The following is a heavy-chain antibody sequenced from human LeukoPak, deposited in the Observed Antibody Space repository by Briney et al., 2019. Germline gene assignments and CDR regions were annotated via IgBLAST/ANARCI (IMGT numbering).Heavy chain of an antibody. D-gene: IGHD7-27*01. V-gene: IGHV4-4*07. J-gene: IGHJ3*02. CDR3: ARDHVPSPRANWGSKGAFDI. CDR2: IYTSGST. Sequence: SETLSLTCTVSGGSTSSYYWSWIRQPAGKGLEWIGRIYTSGSTNYNPSLKSRVTMSVDTSKNQFSLRLSSVTAADTAVYYCARDHVPSPRANWGSKGAFDIWGQGTMVTVSS. CDR1: GGSTSSYY.